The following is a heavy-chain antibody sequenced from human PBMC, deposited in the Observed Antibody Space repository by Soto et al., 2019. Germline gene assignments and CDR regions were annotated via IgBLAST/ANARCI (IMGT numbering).Heavy chain of an antibody. Sequence: SETLSLTCAVSGGSISSGDYYWSWIRQPPEKGLEWIGYIYYSGSTYHNPSLKSRVTISVDTSKNQFSLNLSSVTAADTAVYYCARDNGGSGNPDYWGQGTLVTVSS. V-gene: IGHV4-30-4*01. D-gene: IGHD2-15*01. CDR1: GGSISSGDYY. J-gene: IGHJ4*02. CDR3: ARDNGGSGNPDY. CDR2: IYYSGST.